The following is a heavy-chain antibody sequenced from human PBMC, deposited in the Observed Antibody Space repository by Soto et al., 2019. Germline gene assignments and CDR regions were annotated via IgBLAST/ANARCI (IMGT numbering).Heavy chain of an antibody. V-gene: IGHV4-34*01. D-gene: IGHD1-1*01. CDR2: IDHSGSP. CDR3: ATANWSHHYFDP. CDR1: GGSFSGYY. J-gene: IGHJ5*02. Sequence: SETLSLTCAVYGGSFSGYYWSWLRQPPGKGLEWIGEIDHSGSPNYNPSLKSRVTISVDTSKNQFSLKMTSVTAADTAVYYCATANWSHHYFDPWGQGTLVTVSS.